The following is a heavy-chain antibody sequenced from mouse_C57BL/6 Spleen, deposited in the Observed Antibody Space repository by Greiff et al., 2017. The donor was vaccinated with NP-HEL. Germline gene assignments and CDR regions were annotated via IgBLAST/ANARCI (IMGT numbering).Heavy chain of an antibody. Sequence: EVQGVESGGDLVKPGGSLKLSCAASGFTFSSYGMSWVRQTPDKRLEWVATISSGGSYTYYPDSVKGRFTISRDNAKNTLYLQMSSLKSEDTAMYYCARQDYSNSGYAMDYWGQGTSVTVSS. CDR1: GFTFSSYG. V-gene: IGHV5-6*01. CDR3: ARQDYSNSGYAMDY. J-gene: IGHJ4*01. CDR2: ISSGGSYT. D-gene: IGHD2-5*01.